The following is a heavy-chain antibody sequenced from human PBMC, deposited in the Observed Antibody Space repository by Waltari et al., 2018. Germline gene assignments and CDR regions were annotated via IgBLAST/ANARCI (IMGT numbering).Heavy chain of an antibody. Sequence: VQLVESGGGLVQPGGSLRLSCAASGFTFSSYAMSWVRQAPGKGLEWIGYIYYSGSTNYNPSLKSRVTISVDTSKNQFSLKLSSVTAADTAVYYCAREGRDYYDSSGYYLSWYFDLWGRGTLVTVSS. V-gene: IGHV4-59*01. CDR1: GFTFSSYA. CDR3: AREGRDYYDSSGYYLSWYFDL. D-gene: IGHD3-22*01. J-gene: IGHJ2*01. CDR2: IYYSGST.